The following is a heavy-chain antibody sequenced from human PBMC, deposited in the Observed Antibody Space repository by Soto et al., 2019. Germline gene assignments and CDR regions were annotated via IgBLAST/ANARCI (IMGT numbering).Heavy chain of an antibody. V-gene: IGHV3-23*01. CDR3: AKDHGSSSGHYYYYGMDV. Sequence: GGSLRLSCAASGFTFSSYAMSWVRQAPGKGLEWVSAISGSGGSTYYADSVKGRFTISRDNSKNTLYLQMNSLRAEDTAVYYCAKDHGSSSGHYYYYGMDVWGQGTTVTVSS. CDR2: ISGSGGST. CDR1: GFTFSSYA. D-gene: IGHD6-6*01. J-gene: IGHJ6*02.